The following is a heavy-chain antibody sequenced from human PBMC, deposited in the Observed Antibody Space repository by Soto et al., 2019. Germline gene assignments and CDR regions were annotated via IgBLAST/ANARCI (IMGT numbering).Heavy chain of an antibody. V-gene: IGHV4-59*01. CDR2: IYYSGST. Sequence: SETLSLTCTVSGGSISSYYWSWIRQPPGKGLEWIGYIYYSGSTNYNPSLKSRVTISVDTSKNQFSLKLSSVTAADTAVYYCAREVVVPAAMQGYYYYYGMYVWGQGTTVTVS. CDR1: GGSISSYY. J-gene: IGHJ6*02. D-gene: IGHD2-2*01. CDR3: AREVVVPAAMQGYYYYYGMYV.